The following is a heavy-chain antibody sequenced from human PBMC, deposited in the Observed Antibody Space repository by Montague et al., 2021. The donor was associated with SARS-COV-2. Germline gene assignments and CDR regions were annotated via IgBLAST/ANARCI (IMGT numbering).Heavy chain of an antibody. J-gene: IGHJ6*03. Sequence: SETLSLTCAVFDGSFSNFYWSWIRQPPGKGLEWIGEINHSGTTYYNPSXKSRVTISVDTSRNQFSLKLNSVTAADAAVYYCASGDDNGSGYLDVWGNGTTVTVSS. CDR1: DGSFSNFY. CDR3: ASGDDNGSGYLDV. CDR2: INHSGTT. D-gene: IGHD1-26*01. V-gene: IGHV4-34*01.